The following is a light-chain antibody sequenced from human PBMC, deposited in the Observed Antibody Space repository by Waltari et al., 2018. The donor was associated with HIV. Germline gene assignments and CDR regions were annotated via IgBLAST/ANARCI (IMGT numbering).Light chain of an antibody. CDR1: SSDVGGYNY. V-gene: IGLV2-14*01. CDR2: EVS. J-gene: IGLJ2*01. CDR3: SSFTSSGTVL. Sequence: QSALTQPASVSGSPGQSITISCTGTSSDVGGYNYVSWYQQHPGKAPKLMIYEVSNRPSGVSNRFSGSKSGNTASLTISGLQAEDEADYYCSSFTSSGTVLLGGGTKLTVL.